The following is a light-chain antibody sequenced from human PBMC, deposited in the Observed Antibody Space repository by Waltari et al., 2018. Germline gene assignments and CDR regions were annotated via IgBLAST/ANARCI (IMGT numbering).Light chain of an antibody. Sequence: QSVLTQPPSASGTPGQRVTISCSGSSSNIGSNYVYWYQQLPGTAPKLLIYRNNQRPSGVPARFSGSKSGTSDSLAIRGLRSEDEADYYCAAWDDSLREVFGGGTKLTVL. CDR1: SSNIGSNY. CDR3: AAWDDSLREV. CDR2: RNN. V-gene: IGLV1-47*01. J-gene: IGLJ3*02.